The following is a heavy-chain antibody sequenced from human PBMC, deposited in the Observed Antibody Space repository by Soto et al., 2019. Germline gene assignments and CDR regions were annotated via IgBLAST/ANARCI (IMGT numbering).Heavy chain of an antibody. Sequence: PGGSLRLSCAASGFTFSSYAMSWVRQAPGKGLEWVSAISGSGGSTYYADSVKGRFTISRDNSKNTLYLQMNSLRAEDTAVYYCAKEGGRDTYDFWSGYYDDYWGQGTLVTVSS. CDR1: GFTFSSYA. J-gene: IGHJ4*02. D-gene: IGHD3-3*01. CDR3: AKEGGRDTYDFWSGYYDDY. CDR2: ISGSGGST. V-gene: IGHV3-23*01.